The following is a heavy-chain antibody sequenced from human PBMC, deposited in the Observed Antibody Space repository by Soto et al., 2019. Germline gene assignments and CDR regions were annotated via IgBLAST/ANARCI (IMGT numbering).Heavy chain of an antibody. CDR1: GGTFSSYA. D-gene: IGHD5-18*01. Sequence: QVQLVQSGAEVKKPGSPVKASCKASGGTFSSYAISWVRQAPEQGLEWMGGIIPIFGTANYAQKFQGRVTITADESTSTAYMELSSLRSEDTAVYYCARVNSGTAMVTMGLRYYYYGMDVWGQGTTVTVSS. V-gene: IGHV1-69*01. J-gene: IGHJ6*02. CDR2: IIPIFGTA. CDR3: ARVNSGTAMVTMGLRYYYYGMDV.